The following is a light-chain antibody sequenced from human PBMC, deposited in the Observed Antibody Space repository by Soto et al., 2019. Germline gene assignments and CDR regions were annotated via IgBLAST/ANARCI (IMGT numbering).Light chain of an antibody. Sequence: QSVLTQPPSASGTPGQRVTISCSGGSYNIGKNLVYWYQQRPGTAPKLLIFKNNARPPGVPDRFSGSNSGSSASLAISGLRSEDEADYFCAAWDDSLSAWVFGGGTKVNVL. J-gene: IGLJ3*02. V-gene: IGLV1-47*01. CDR3: AAWDDSLSAWV. CDR2: KNN. CDR1: SYNIGKNL.